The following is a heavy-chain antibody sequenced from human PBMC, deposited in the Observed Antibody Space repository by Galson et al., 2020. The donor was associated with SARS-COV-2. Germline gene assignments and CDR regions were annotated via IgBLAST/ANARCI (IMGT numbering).Heavy chain of an antibody. J-gene: IGHJ5*02. V-gene: IGHV4-39*01. CDR3: ARAAAGTAREP. CDR2: IYYSGST. CDR1: GGSISSSSYY. D-gene: IGHD6-13*01. Sequence: ASETLSLTCTVSGGSISSSSYYWGWIRQPPGKGLEWIGSIYYSGSTYYNPSLKSRVTISVDTSKNQFSLKLSSVTAADTAVYYCARAAAGTAREPWGPGPLLPVFS.